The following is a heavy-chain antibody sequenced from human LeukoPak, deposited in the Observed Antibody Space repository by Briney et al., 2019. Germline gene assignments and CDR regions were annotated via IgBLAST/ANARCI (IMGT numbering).Heavy chain of an antibody. D-gene: IGHD3-3*01. CDR1: GYTFTGYY. J-gene: IGHJ3*02. Sequence: ASVKVSCKASGYTFTGYYMHWVRQAPGQGLEWMGWINPNSGGTNYAQKFQGRVTMTRDTSISTAYMELSRLRSDDTAVYYCARSITIFGVVIGHPNHAAFDIWGQGTMVTVSS. CDR2: INPNSGGT. CDR3: ARSITIFGVVIGHPNHAAFDI. V-gene: IGHV1-2*02.